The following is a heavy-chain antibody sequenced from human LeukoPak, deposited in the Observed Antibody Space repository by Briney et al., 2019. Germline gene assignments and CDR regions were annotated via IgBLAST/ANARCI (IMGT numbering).Heavy chain of an antibody. V-gene: IGHV1-69*04. D-gene: IGHD2-2*01. CDR2: IIPIFGIA. Sequence: ASVKVSCKASGGTFSSYAISWVRQAPGQGLEWIGSIIPIFGIANYAQKFQGRVTITADKSTSTAYMELSSLRCEDTAVYYCAGYVTPDIVVVPANYYYYGMDVWGQGTTVTVSS. CDR3: AGYVTPDIVVVPANYYYYGMDV. CDR1: GGTFSSYA. J-gene: IGHJ6*02.